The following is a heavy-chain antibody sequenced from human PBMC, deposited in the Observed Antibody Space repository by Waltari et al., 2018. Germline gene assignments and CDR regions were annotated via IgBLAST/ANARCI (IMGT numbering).Heavy chain of an antibody. CDR2: IWYDGSNK. Sequence: QVQLVESGGGVVQPGRSLRLSWAASGFTFSSYGLHWVRQAPGTGLEWVAVIWYDGSNKYYADSVKGRFTISRDNSKNTLYLQMNSLRAEDTAVYYCARDDVVYCSGGSCSLLDYWGQGTLVTVSS. J-gene: IGHJ4*02. V-gene: IGHV3-33*01. CDR3: ARDDVVYCSGGSCSLLDY. D-gene: IGHD2-15*01. CDR1: GFTFSSYG.